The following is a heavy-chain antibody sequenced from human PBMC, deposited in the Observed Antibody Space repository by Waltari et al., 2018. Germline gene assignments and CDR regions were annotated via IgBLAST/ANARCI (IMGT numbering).Heavy chain of an antibody. D-gene: IGHD1-1*01. CDR1: GGSISSSSYY. CDR3: ATTTGRLVAFDI. V-gene: IGHV4-39*07. Sequence: QLQLQESGPGLVKPSETLSLTCTVSGGSISSSSYYVGWIRQPPGKGLEWIGSIYYSGSAYYNPSLTGRVTISVDTSKNQFSLKLSSVTAADTAVYYCATTTGRLVAFDIWGQGTMVTVSS. CDR2: IYYSGSA. J-gene: IGHJ3*02.